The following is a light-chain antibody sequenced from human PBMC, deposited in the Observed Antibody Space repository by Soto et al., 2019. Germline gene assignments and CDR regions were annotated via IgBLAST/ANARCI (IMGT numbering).Light chain of an antibody. J-gene: IGKJ1*01. Sequence: EIVLMQSPGTLSLSPGERATLSCRASPSVSSSYLAWYQQKPGQAPRLLIYGPSRRATGIPDRFSGSGSGTDFTLTISRLEPEDFAVYYCHQYGSTPWTFGQGTKVEIK. CDR2: GPS. V-gene: IGKV3-20*01. CDR1: PSVSSSY. CDR3: HQYGSTPWT.